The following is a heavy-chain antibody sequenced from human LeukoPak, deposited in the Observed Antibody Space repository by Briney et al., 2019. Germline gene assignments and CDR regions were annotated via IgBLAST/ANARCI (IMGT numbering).Heavy chain of an antibody. CDR3: ARRDSGSYSLPFDH. V-gene: IGHV3-7*05. Sequence: GGSLRLSCAASGFTFSSYWMSWVRQAPGKGLEWVANIRHDGREQYYVDSVKGRFTVSRDNAKNSLYLQMNSLSAEDTAVYYCARRDSGSYSLPFDHWGQGTLVTVSS. CDR2: IRHDGREQ. CDR1: GFTFSSYW. D-gene: IGHD1-26*01. J-gene: IGHJ4*02.